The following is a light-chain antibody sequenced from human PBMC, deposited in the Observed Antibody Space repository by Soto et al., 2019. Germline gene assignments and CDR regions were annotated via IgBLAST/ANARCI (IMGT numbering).Light chain of an antibody. V-gene: IGKV3-20*01. CDR1: QTVYNNY. CDR3: QQYGGSLKT. CDR2: DAS. J-gene: IGKJ1*01. Sequence: VLTQSPGTLSLSPGERATLFCRASQTVYNNYLAWYQQKSGQAPRLLIFDASSRASGVPDRFSGSGSGTDFTLTISRVEPEDFAVYYCQQYGGSLKTFGQGTKVEIK.